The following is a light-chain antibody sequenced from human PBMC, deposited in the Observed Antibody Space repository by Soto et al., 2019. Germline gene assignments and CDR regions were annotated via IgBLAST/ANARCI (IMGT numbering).Light chain of an antibody. CDR2: EVS. J-gene: IGLJ1*01. Sequence: QSVLTQPASVSGSPGQSITISCTGTSSDVGSYNLVSWYQQHPGKAPKLMIYEVSKRPSGVSNRFSGSKSGNTASLKISGLQAEDEADYYCCSYAGSSTFFGTGTKVTVL. CDR1: SSDVGSYNL. V-gene: IGLV2-23*02. CDR3: CSYAGSSTF.